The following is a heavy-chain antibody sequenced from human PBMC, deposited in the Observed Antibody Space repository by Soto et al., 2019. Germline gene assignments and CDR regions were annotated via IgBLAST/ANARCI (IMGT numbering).Heavy chain of an antibody. CDR2: ISYDGSNK. V-gene: IGHV3-30-3*01. CDR3: AKSNGKRAINYYYGMDV. Sequence: QVQLVESGGGVVQPGRSLRLSCAASGFTFSSYAMHWVRQAPGKGLEWVAVISYDGSNKYYADSVKGRFTISRDNSKNTLYLQMNSLRAEDTAVYYCAKSNGKRAINYYYGMDVWGQGTTVTVSS. CDR1: GFTFSSYA. J-gene: IGHJ6*02. D-gene: IGHD2-8*01.